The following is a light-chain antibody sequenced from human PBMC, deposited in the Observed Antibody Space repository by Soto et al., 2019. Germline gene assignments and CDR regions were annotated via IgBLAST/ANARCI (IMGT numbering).Light chain of an antibody. V-gene: IGLV2-14*01. Sequence: QSVLPQPASVSGSPGQSITISCTGTSSDVGGYNYVSWYQQHPGKAPKLMIYEVSNRPSRVSNRFSGSKYGNTASLTISGLQAEDEADYYCSSYTSSSTLVFGTGTRVTVL. CDR1: SSDVGGYNY. J-gene: IGLJ1*01. CDR2: EVS. CDR3: SSYTSSSTLV.